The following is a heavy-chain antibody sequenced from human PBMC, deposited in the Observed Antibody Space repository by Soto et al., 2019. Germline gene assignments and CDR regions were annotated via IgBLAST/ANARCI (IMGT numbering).Heavy chain of an antibody. CDR1: GFTFTSPA. V-gene: IGHV1-58*01. J-gene: IGHJ5*02. CDR2: VVVGSGNT. CDR3: AADGPGAAFYP. Sequence: ASVKVSCKASGFTFTSPAVQWVRQARGQRLEWIGWVVVGSGNTNYAQKFQERVTITRDMSTSTAYMELSSLRSEDTAVYYCAADGPGAAFYPWGQGTLVTVSS.